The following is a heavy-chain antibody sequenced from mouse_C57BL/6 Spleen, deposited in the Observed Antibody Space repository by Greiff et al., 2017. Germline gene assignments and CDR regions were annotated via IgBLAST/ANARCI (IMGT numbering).Heavy chain of an antibody. V-gene: IGHV1-50*01. J-gene: IGHJ1*03. CDR1: GYTFTSYW. CDR3: AREWYFDV. CDR2: IDPSDSYT. Sequence: VQLQQSGAELVKPGASVKLSCKASGYTFTSYWMQWVKQRPGQGLEWIGEIDPSDSYTNYNQKFKGKATLTVATSSSTAYMQLSSLTSEDSAVYYCAREWYFDVWGTGTTVTVSS.